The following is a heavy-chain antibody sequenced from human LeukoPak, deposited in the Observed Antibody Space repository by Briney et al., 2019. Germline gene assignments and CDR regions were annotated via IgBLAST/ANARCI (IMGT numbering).Heavy chain of an antibody. D-gene: IGHD3-22*01. Sequence: GGPLRLSCAASGFTFSSYGMHWVRQAPGKGLEWVAVISYDGSNKYYADSVKGRFTISRDNSKNTLYLQMNGLMAEDTGVYYWAKDQSGYYLHGLDYWGQGTLVSVSS. CDR3: AKDQSGYYLHGLDY. J-gene: IGHJ4*02. CDR2: ISYDGSNK. CDR1: GFTFSSYG. V-gene: IGHV3-30*18.